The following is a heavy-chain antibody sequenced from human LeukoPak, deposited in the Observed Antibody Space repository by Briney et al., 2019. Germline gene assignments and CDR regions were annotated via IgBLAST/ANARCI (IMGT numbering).Heavy chain of an antibody. Sequence: GGSLRLSCAASGFTVSSNYMSWVRQAPGKGLEWVAVISYDGSNKYCADSVKGRFTISRDNSKNTLYLQMNSLRAEDTAVYYCARDAYFDYWGQGTLVTVSS. CDR3: ARDAYFDY. V-gene: IGHV3-30*01. J-gene: IGHJ4*02. CDR1: GFTVSSNY. CDR2: ISYDGSNK.